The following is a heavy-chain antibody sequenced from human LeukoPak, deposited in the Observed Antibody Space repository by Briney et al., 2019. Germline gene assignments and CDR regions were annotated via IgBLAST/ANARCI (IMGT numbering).Heavy chain of an antibody. CDR1: GFTFSSYA. CDR2: ISYDGSNK. D-gene: IGHD6-6*01. CDR3: AKAVHSSSSWQIDY. J-gene: IGHJ4*02. Sequence: ARSRRLSCEVSGFTFSSYAMHWVRQAPGKGLEWVAVISYDGSNKYYADSVKGRFTISRDNSKNTLYLQMNSLRPEDTAVFYCAKAVHSSSSWQIDYWGQGTLVTVSS. V-gene: IGHV3-30*18.